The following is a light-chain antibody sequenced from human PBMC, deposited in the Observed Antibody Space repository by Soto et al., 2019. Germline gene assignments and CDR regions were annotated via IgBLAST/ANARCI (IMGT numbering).Light chain of an antibody. J-gene: IGKJ1*01. V-gene: IGKV1-39*01. CDR2: AAT. CDR3: QQSYSNPRT. Sequence: DIQMTQSPSSLSASVGDRVTITCRASQSISSYLNWYQHKPGKDPNLLIYAATTLHSGVPSRFSGSGSGTDFTLTISSLQPEDFATYYCQQSYSNPRTFGQGTKVAIK. CDR1: QSISSY.